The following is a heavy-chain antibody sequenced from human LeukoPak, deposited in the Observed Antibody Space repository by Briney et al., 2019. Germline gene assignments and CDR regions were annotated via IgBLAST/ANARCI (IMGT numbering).Heavy chain of an antibody. D-gene: IGHD4-23*01. CDR3: ARDNSVEDTAWWFDP. Sequence: ASVKVSCKASGYTFTSYYMHWVRQAPGQGLEWMGIINPSGGSTSYTQKFQGRVTMTRDMSTSTDYMELSSLRSEDTAVYYCARDNSVEDTAWWFDPWGQGTLVTVSS. J-gene: IGHJ5*02. CDR2: INPSGGST. CDR1: GYTFTSYY. V-gene: IGHV1-46*01.